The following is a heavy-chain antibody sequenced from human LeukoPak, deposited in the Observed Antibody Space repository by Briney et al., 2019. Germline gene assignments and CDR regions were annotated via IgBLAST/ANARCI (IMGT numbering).Heavy chain of an antibody. D-gene: IGHD6-19*01. CDR3: AKSSWLGPFDY. J-gene: IGHJ4*02. Sequence: GRSLRLSCAASGFTFDDYAMHWVRQAPGKGLVWVSGISWNSGSIGYADSVKGRFTISRDNAKNSLYLQMNSLRAEDTALYYCAKSSWLGPFDYWGQGTLVTVSS. CDR1: GFTFDDYA. V-gene: IGHV3-9*01. CDR2: ISWNSGSI.